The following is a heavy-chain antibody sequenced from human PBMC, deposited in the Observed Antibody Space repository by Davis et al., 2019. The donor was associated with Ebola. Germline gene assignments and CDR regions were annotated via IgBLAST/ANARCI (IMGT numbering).Heavy chain of an antibody. CDR3: ARLVVGYYYDSSGYYLRSYYFDY. J-gene: IGHJ4*02. D-gene: IGHD3-22*01. CDR1: GGSVSSSSHN. Sequence: MPSETLSLTFTVSGGSVSSSSHNWGWIRQPPGKGLEWIGSMYYTGTSYYNPSLKSRVTMSIETLKNQFSLKLRSVTAADTAVYYCARLVVGYYYDSSGYYLRSYYFDYWGQGTLVTVSS. CDR2: MYYTGTS. V-gene: IGHV4-39*01.